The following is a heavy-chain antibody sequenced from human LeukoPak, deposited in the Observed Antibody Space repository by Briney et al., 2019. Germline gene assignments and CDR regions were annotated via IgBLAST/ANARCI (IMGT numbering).Heavy chain of an antibody. CDR3: AREYSTGFDP. J-gene: IGHJ5*02. CDR2: INSDGSST. Sequence: GGSLRLSCAASGFTFSRYWMHWVRQGPGKGLVWVSRINSDGSSTSYADSVRGRFTISRDNAKNTLYLQMNSLRAEDTAVYYCAREYSTGFDPWGQGTLVTVSS. V-gene: IGHV3-74*01. CDR1: GFTFSRYW. D-gene: IGHD2-15*01.